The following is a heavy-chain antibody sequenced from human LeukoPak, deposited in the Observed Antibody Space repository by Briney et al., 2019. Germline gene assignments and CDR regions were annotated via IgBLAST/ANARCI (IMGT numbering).Heavy chain of an antibody. CDR2: IYTSGST. Sequence: SETLSLTCTVSGGSISSYYWSWIRQPAGKGLEWIGRIYTSGSTNYNPSLKSRVTMSVDTSKNQFSLKLSSVTAADTAVYYCARGPQGYDFWSGYSTFYYYYGMDVWGQGTTVTVSS. CDR1: GGSISSYY. D-gene: IGHD3-3*01. V-gene: IGHV4-4*07. CDR3: ARGPQGYDFWSGYSTFYYYYGMDV. J-gene: IGHJ6*02.